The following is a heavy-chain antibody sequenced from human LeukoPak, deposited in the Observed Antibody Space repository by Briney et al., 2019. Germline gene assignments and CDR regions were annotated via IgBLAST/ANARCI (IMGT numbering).Heavy chain of an antibody. J-gene: IGHJ4*02. V-gene: IGHV5-51*01. D-gene: IGHD3-3*01. CDR1: GYSFTSYW. Sequence: GASLKISCKGSGYSFTSYWIGLLRQMPGKGLGLMGIIYPGDSDTCDSPFFHSQVTITADKFITTAYLQWSSLKASDTAMYYCARPRLRFLEWLSIDYWGQGTLVTVSS. CDR2: IYPGDSDT. CDR3: ARPRLRFLEWLSIDY.